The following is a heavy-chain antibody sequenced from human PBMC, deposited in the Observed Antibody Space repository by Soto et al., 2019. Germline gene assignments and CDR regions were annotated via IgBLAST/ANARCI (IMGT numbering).Heavy chain of an antibody. V-gene: IGHV3-53*01. CDR2: LYTGGSA. CDR3: ARIFNDWTTYFDY. J-gene: IGHJ4*02. Sequence: PGGSLRLSCAASGFSVTDHYMTWVRQAPGKGLEWVSVLYTGGSAYYGDSVKGRFTISRDSSTNTLYLKMNSLKVGDTAFYFCARIFNDWTTYFDYWSEGTLVTVSS. D-gene: IGHD3-9*01. CDR1: GFSVTDHY.